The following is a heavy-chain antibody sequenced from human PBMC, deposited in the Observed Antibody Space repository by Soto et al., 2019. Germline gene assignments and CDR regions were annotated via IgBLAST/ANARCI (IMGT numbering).Heavy chain of an antibody. J-gene: IGHJ4*02. V-gene: IGHV1-18*01. D-gene: IGHD3-10*01. CDR3: ARVYRITMVRGELSEY. CDR2: ISASTGNT. Sequence: QVQLVQSGAEVKKPGASVKVSCKASGYTFTSYGISWVRQAPGQGLEWMGWISASTGNTNYAQKLQGRVTMTTDTSTSTAYMELRSLRSDDTAVYYCARVYRITMVRGELSEYWGQGTLVTVSS. CDR1: GYTFTSYG.